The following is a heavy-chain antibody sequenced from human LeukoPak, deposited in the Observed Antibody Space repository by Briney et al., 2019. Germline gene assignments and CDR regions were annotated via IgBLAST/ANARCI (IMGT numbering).Heavy chain of an antibody. V-gene: IGHV3-9*01. D-gene: IGHD5-18*01. CDR2: ISWNSGSI. CDR1: GFTFDDYA. Sequence: PGGSLRLSYAASGFTFDDYAMHWVRQAPGKGLEWVSGISWNSGSIGYADSVKGRFTISRDNAKNSLYLQMNSLRAEDTALYYCAKDIVGSGYSYGPFDYWGQGTLVTVSS. J-gene: IGHJ4*02. CDR3: AKDIVGSGYSYGPFDY.